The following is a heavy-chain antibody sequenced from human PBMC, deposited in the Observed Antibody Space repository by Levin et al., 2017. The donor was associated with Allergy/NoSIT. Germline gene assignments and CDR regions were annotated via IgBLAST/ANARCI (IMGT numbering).Heavy chain of an antibody. CDR1: GYSFTSYW. J-gene: IGHJ4*02. Sequence: GESLKISCKGSGYSFTSYWIGWVRQMPGKGLEWMGIIYPGDSDTRYSPSFQGQVTISADKSISTAYLQWSSLKASDTAMYYCARGMYYDILTGYPYYFDYWGQGTLVTVSS. CDR3: ARGMYYDILTGYPYYFDY. V-gene: IGHV5-51*01. CDR2: IYPGDSDT. D-gene: IGHD3-9*01.